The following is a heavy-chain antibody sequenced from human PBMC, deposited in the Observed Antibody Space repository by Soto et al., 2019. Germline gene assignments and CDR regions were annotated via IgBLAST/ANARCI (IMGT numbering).Heavy chain of an antibody. CDR3: ARGGATTDY. CDR2: IYYSGST. V-gene: IGHV4-61*01. CDR1: GGSVSSGSYY. D-gene: IGHD1-26*01. J-gene: IGHJ4*02. Sequence: PSETLSLTCTVSGGSVSSGSYYWSWIRQPPGKGLEWIGYIYYSGSTNYNPSLKSRVTISVDTSKNQFSLKLSSVTAADTAVYYCARGGATTDYWGQGTLVTVSS.